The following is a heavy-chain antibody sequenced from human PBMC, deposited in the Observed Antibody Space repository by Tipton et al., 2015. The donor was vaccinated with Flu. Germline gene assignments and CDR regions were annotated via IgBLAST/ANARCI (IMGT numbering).Heavy chain of an antibody. J-gene: IGHJ4*02. CDR2: IKEDGSEK. CDR3: ARVGYYAFRE. V-gene: IGHV3-7*01. Sequence: SLRLSCAASGITFSSYWMSWVRQAPGKGLEWVANIKEDGSEKYYVDSVKGRFSISRDNAKNSLYLQMNSLRAEDTAVYYCARVGYYAFREWGQGTLVAVSS. D-gene: IGHD2-2*01. CDR1: GITFSSYW.